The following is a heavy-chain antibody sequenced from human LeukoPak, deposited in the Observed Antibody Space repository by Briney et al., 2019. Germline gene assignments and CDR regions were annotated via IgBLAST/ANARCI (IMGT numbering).Heavy chain of an antibody. V-gene: IGHV3-48*02. D-gene: IGHD3-16*02. CDR1: GSTFSSYS. Sequence: GGSLRLSCAASGSTFSSYSMNWVRQAPGKGLEWVSYISGSSSTIYYADSVKGRFTISRDNAKNSLYVQMNSLRDEDTAVYYCARDGDVWGSYRTYFFDYWGQGTLVTVSS. J-gene: IGHJ4*02. CDR3: ARDGDVWGSYRTYFFDY. CDR2: ISGSSSTI.